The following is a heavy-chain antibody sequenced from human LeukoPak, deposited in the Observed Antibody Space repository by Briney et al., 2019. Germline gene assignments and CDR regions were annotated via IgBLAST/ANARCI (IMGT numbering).Heavy chain of an antibody. CDR2: IKQDGSEK. Sequence: GGSLRLSCAASGFTFSSYWMSWVRQAPGKGLEWVANIKQDGSEKYYVDSVKGRFTISRDNAKNSLYLQMNSLRAEDTAVYYCARVVPAAMMNGRASYYYYGMDAWGQGTTVTVSS. CDR3: ARVVPAAMMNGRASYYYYGMDA. V-gene: IGHV3-7*01. D-gene: IGHD2-2*01. J-gene: IGHJ6*02. CDR1: GFTFSSYW.